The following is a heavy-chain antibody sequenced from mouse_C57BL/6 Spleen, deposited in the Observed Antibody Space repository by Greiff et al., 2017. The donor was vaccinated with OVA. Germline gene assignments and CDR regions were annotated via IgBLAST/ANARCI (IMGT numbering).Heavy chain of an antibody. CDR3: ARWSDYYGSSYWYFDV. CDR1: GYTFTSYG. D-gene: IGHD1-1*01. J-gene: IGHJ1*03. Sequence: QVHVKQPGAELVKPGASVKLSCKASGYTFTSYGISWVKQRTGQGLEWIGEIYPRSGNTYYNEKFKGKATLTADKSSSTAYMELRSLTSEDSAVYFCARWSDYYGSSYWYFDVWGTGTTVTVSS. V-gene: IGHV1-81*01. CDR2: IYPRSGNT.